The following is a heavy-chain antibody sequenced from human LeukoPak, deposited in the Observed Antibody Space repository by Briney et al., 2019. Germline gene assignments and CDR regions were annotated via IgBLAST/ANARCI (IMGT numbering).Heavy chain of an antibody. CDR2: IYYSGST. J-gene: IGHJ3*02. CDR3: ARDPVEPDAFDI. V-gene: IGHV4-39*07. Sequence: SETLSLTCTVSGGSISSYYWGWIRQPPGKGLEWIGSIYYSGSTYYNPSLKSRVTISVDTSKNQFSLKLSSVTAADTAVYYCARDPVEPDAFDIWGQGTMVTVSS. D-gene: IGHD5-24*01. CDR1: GGSISSYY.